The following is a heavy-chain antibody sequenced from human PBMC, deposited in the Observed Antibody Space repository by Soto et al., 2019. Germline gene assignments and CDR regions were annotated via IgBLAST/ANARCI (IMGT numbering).Heavy chain of an antibody. CDR2: MNPNSGNT. J-gene: IGHJ6*03. CDR1: GYTFTSYD. D-gene: IGHD5-18*01. V-gene: IGHV1-8*01. Sequence: ASVKVSCKASGYTFTSYDINWVRQATGQGLEWMGWMNPNSGNTGYAQKFQGRVTMTRNTSISTAYMELSSLRSEDTAVYYCAMDASIQLWLLGGYYYYMDVCLKWTTVPVSS. CDR3: AMDASIQLWLLGGYYYYMDV.